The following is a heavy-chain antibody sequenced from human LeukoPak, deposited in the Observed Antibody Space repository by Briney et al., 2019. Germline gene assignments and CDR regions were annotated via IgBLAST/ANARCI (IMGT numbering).Heavy chain of an antibody. CDR1: GYTFADYY. CDR2: ISPNSGGT. J-gene: IGHJ5*02. D-gene: IGHD6-6*01. CDR3: ARSNMATRRGDNWFDP. V-gene: IGHV1-2*02. Sequence: GASVKVSCKASGYTFADYYMHWVRQAPGQGLEWMGWISPNSGGTNYAQNFQGRVTMTRDTSVSTAYMELSSLRSDDTAVYYCARSNMATRRGDNWFDPWGQGTLVTVSS.